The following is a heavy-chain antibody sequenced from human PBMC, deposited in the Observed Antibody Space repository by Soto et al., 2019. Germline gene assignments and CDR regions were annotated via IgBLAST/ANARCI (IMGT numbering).Heavy chain of an antibody. CDR3: ADGSGGSPGAFDI. CDR1: GGSFSGYY. CDR2: INHSGST. J-gene: IGHJ3*02. D-gene: IGHD2-15*01. V-gene: IGHV4-34*01. Sequence: QVQLQQWGAGLLKPSETLSLTCAVYGGSFSGYYWSWIRQPPGKGLEWIGEINHSGSTNYNPSLKSRVTISVDTSKNQFSLKLSSVTAADTAVYYCADGSGGSPGAFDIWGQGTMVTVSS.